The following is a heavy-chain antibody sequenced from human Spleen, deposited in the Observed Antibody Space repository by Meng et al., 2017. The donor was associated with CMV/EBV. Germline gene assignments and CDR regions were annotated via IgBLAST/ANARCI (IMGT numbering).Heavy chain of an antibody. V-gene: IGHV4-59*01. J-gene: IGHJ4*02. Sequence: GSLRLSCTVSGGSISSYYWNWIRQSPGKGLEWIGNFYSSRNTNYNPSLKSRVTISMDTSKNQYSLQLSSVTAADTAVYYCARATAGQWGGPFDYWGQGTLVTVSS. CDR2: FYSSRNT. D-gene: IGHD5-18*01. CDR3: ARATAGQWGGPFDY. CDR1: GGSISSYY.